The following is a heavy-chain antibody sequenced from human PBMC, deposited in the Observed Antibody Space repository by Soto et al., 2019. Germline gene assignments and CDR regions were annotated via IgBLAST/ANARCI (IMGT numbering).Heavy chain of an antibody. J-gene: IGHJ5*02. CDR2: INAHSGGT. D-gene: IGHD6-6*01. Sequence: SVKVGWRASGFSVSSYYVHLQLQAPGQGLEWMGWINAHSGGTEYAQKFQGRVTLTRDTSIDTAYLKLNSLTSDDTALYYCAKDLTRQLAYWLDPWGQGTPVTGSS. CDR1: GFSVSSYY. CDR3: AKDLTRQLAYWLDP. V-gene: IGHV1-2*02.